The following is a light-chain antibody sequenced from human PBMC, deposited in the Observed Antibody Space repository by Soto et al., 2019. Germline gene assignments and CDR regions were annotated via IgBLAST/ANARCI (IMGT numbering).Light chain of an antibody. J-gene: IGKJ1*01. Sequence: DIQMTQSPSSLSASVGDRVTITCRASQGITNYLAWYQQRPGKVPKLLIYAASTLQSGVPSRFSGTGSGTESTLTISSLQPDDVGTYYCQKYNSVPSRFGRGTKVESK. V-gene: IGKV1-27*01. CDR3: QKYNSVPSR. CDR1: QGITNY. CDR2: AAS.